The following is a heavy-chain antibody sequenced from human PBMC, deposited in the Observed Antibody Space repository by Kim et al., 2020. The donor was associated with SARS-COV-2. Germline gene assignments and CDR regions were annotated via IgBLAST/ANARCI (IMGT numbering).Heavy chain of an antibody. CDR3: TTWLILHGYIPEDD. CDR2: IGANADGGKT. CDR1: GFSFNFAW. Sequence: GGSLRLSCAASGFSFNFAWMNWVRQAPGKGLEWVGRIGANADGGKTDYAGPVKGRLTIPRDDSEKMLYLEMNSLKTEDTAVYYCTTWLILHGYIPEDDWGQRTLVTASS. J-gene: IGHJ4*02. D-gene: IGHD3-9*01. V-gene: IGHV3-15*04.